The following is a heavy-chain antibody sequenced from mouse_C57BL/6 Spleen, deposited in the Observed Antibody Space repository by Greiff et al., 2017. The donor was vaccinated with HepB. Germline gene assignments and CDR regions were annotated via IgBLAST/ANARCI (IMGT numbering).Heavy chain of an antibody. V-gene: IGHV1-69*01. CDR3: ARSGRGYPYAMDY. CDR2: IDPSDSYT. J-gene: IGHJ4*01. D-gene: IGHD2-2*01. CDR1: GYTFTSYW. Sequence: VQLQQSGAELVMPGASVKLSCKASGYTFTSYWMHWVKQRPGQGLEWIGEIDPSDSYTNYNQKFKGKSTLTVDKSSSTAYMQLSSLTSEDSAVYYCARSGRGYPYAMDYWGQGTSVTVSS.